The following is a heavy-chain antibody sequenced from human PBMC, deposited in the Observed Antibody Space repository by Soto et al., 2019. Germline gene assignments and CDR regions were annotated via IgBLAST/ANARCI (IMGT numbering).Heavy chain of an antibody. D-gene: IGHD3-9*01. Sequence: QVQLVESGGGVVQPGRSLRLSCAASGFTFSSYAMHWVRQAPGKGLEWVAVISYDGSNKYYADSVKGRFTISRDNSKNTRYLQMSSLRAEDTAVYXCARXTXTXYYSVXXXXXXXXXXGXDXWGQGTTVTVSS. CDR3: ARXTXTXYYSVXXXXXXXXXXGXDX. V-gene: IGHV3-30-3*01. CDR2: ISYDGSNK. J-gene: IGHJ6*02. CDR1: GFTFSSYA.